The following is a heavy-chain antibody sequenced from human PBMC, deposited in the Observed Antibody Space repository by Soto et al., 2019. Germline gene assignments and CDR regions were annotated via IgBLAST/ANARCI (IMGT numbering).Heavy chain of an antibody. Sequence: GESLKISCKGSGYSFTSYWIGWVRQMPGKGLEWMGIIYPGDSDTRYSPPFQGQVTISADKSISTAYLQWSSLKASDTAMYYCARRRYYYDSSGYSTDAFDIWGQGTMVTVSS. CDR2: IYPGDSDT. V-gene: IGHV5-51*01. J-gene: IGHJ3*02. CDR1: GYSFTSYW. CDR3: ARRRYYYDSSGYSTDAFDI. D-gene: IGHD3-22*01.